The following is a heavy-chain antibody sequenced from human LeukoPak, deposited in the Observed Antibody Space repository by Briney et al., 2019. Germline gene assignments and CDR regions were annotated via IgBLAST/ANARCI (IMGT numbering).Heavy chain of an antibody. Sequence: GGSLRLSCAASGFTFSSYAMSWVRQAPGKGLEWVSAISGNGGSTYYADSVKGRFTISRDNSKNTLYLQMNSLRAEDTAVYYCAKDPPCGGGSCYGDYWGQGTLVTVSS. J-gene: IGHJ4*02. D-gene: IGHD2-15*01. V-gene: IGHV3-23*01. CDR1: GFTFSSYA. CDR3: AKDPPCGGGSCYGDY. CDR2: ISGNGGST.